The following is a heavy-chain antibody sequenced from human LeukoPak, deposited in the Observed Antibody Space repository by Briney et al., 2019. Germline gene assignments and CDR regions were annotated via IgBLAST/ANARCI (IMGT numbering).Heavy chain of an antibody. CDR2: INPGGGNT. V-gene: IGHV1-46*01. D-gene: IGHD3-3*01. Sequence: ASVKVSCKASGYTFTSYYIYWARQAPGQGLEWMGLINPGGGNTNYAQKFQGRVTMTRDMSTSTVYMGLSSLTSEDTAVYYCARGQRPIRVVTSELFDYWGQGTLVTVSS. CDR3: ARGQRPIRVVTSELFDY. J-gene: IGHJ4*02. CDR1: GYTFTSYY.